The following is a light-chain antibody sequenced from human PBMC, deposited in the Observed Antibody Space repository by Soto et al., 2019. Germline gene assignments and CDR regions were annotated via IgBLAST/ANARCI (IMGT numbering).Light chain of an antibody. V-gene: IGKV4-1*01. Sequence: DIVMTQSPDSLAVSLGERATINCKSSQSILYSSKNKNYLAWYQQKPGQVPKLLIYWASTRESGVPDQFSGSGSGTDFTLTISSLQAEDVAVYYFQQYYSSPFTFGPGTKVDIK. CDR1: QSILYSSKNKNY. CDR2: WAS. J-gene: IGKJ3*01. CDR3: QQYYSSPFT.